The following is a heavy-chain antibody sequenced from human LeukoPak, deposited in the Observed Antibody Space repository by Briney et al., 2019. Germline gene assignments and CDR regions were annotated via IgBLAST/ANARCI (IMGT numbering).Heavy chain of an antibody. J-gene: IGHJ4*02. CDR1: GYTFTGYY. CDR2: INPNSGGT. V-gene: IGHV1-2*02. Sequence: ASVKVSCKASGYTFTGYYMHWVRQAPGQGLEWMGWINPNSGGTNYAQKFQGRVTMTRDTSISTAYMELSRLRSDDTAVYYCARVLYDSSGYYYGMPDCWGQGTLVTVSS. D-gene: IGHD3-22*01. CDR3: ARVLYDSSGYYYGMPDC.